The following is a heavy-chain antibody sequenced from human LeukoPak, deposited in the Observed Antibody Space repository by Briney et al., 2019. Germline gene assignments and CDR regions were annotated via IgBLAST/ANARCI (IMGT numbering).Heavy chain of an antibody. CDR2: ISGSGGST. V-gene: IGHV3-23*01. CDR3: AKESLRGHSYGFDN. J-gene: IGHJ4*02. D-gene: IGHD5-18*01. Sequence: PGGSLRLSCAASGFTVSNNYMSWVRQAPGKGLEWVSAISGSGGSTYYADSVRGRFTISRDNSKNTLYLQMNSLRAGDTALYYCAKESLRGHSYGFDNWGQGTLVTVSS. CDR1: GFTVSNNY.